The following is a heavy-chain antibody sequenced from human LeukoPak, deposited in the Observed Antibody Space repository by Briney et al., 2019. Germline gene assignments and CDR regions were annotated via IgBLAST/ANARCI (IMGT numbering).Heavy chain of an antibody. D-gene: IGHD7-27*01. V-gene: IGHV3-53*01. CDR1: GFSVSSNY. CDR2: IYSGGST. Sequence: GGSLRLSCAASGFSVSSNYMSWVRQAPGKGLEWVSVIYSGGSTYYADSVKGRFTISRDTSKNTLYLQMNSLRAEDTAVYYCAKDRPPNWGYYFDYWGQGTLVTVSS. CDR3: AKDRPPNWGYYFDY. J-gene: IGHJ4*02.